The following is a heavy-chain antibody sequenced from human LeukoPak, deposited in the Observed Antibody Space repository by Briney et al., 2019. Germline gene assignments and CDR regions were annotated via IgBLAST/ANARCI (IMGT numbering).Heavy chain of an antibody. Sequence: GGSLRLSCAASGFTFSNACMSWVRQAPGKGLEWVGRIKSTSDGGTTDYAAPGKGRFTISRDDSKNTMYLQMNSMNTEDTAAYYCTTEGVGASVYYGMDVWGQGTTVTVSS. CDR2: IKSTSDGGTT. D-gene: IGHD1-26*01. CDR1: GFTFSNAC. J-gene: IGHJ6*02. V-gene: IGHV3-15*01. CDR3: TTEGVGASVYYGMDV.